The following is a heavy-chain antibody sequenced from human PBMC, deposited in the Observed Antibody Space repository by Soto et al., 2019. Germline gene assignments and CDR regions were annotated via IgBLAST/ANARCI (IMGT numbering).Heavy chain of an antibody. Sequence: PGGSLRLSCAASGFTFSSYWMSWVRQAPGKGLEWVANIKQDGSEKYYVDSVKGRFTISRDNAKNSLYLQMNSLRAEDTAVYYCARDAGGEVTIFGVVIPYYFDYWGQGTLVTVSS. CDR3: ARDAGGEVTIFGVVIPYYFDY. V-gene: IGHV3-7*01. CDR2: IKQDGSEK. CDR1: GFTFSSYW. J-gene: IGHJ4*02. D-gene: IGHD3-3*01.